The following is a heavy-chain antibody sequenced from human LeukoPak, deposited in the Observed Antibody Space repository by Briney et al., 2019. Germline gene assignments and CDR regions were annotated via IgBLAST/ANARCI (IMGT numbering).Heavy chain of an antibody. J-gene: IGHJ4*02. CDR3: ARGYYYDSSGYSDY. Sequence: ASVKVSCKASGYTFTSYGISWVRQAPGQGLEWMGWISAYNGNTNYAQKLQGRVTMTTDTSTSTAYMELRSLRSDVTAVYYCARGYYYDSSGYSDYWGQGTLVPVSS. CDR2: ISAYNGNT. CDR1: GYTFTSYG. V-gene: IGHV1-18*01. D-gene: IGHD3-22*01.